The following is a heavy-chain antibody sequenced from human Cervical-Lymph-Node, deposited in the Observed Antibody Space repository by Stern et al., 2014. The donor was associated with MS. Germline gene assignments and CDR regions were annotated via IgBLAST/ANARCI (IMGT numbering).Heavy chain of an antibody. J-gene: IGHJ4*02. Sequence: QVQLGQSGAEVKKPGASVKISCKTSGYSFSNFAIHWVRQAPGQSLEWMGWINTGNGNTEYSQKFQDRVTISRDTSASTAYVELSGLRSEDTAVYYCARVFSEFLEYLPFIFWGQGTLITVTS. CDR3: ARVFSEFLEYLPFIF. CDR2: INTGNGNT. CDR1: GYSFSNFA. V-gene: IGHV1-3*04. D-gene: IGHD3-3*01.